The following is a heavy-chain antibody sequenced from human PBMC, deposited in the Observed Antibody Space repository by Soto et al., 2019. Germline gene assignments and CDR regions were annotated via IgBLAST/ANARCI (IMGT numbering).Heavy chain of an antibody. J-gene: IGHJ6*02. Sequence: PSVKVSCKASGGTFSSYAISWVRQAPGQGLEWMGGIIPIFGTANYAQKFQGRVTITADESTSTAYMELSSLRSEDTAVYYCAGPPELTRIYYYYGMDVWGQGTTVTVSS. D-gene: IGHD1-7*01. CDR1: GGTFSSYA. V-gene: IGHV1-69*13. CDR2: IIPIFGTA. CDR3: AGPPELTRIYYYYGMDV.